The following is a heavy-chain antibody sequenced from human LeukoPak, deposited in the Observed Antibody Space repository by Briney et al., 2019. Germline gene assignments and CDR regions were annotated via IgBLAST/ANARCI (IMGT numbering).Heavy chain of an antibody. Sequence: GGSLRLSCAASRFTVSSNYLSWVSQAPGKGLEWVSVIYSGGSTYYADSVKGRFTISRDNSKNTLYLQMNSLRAEDTAVYYCARDFTDPVGATRVYYFDYWGQGSLVTVSS. CDR3: ARDFTDPVGATRVYYFDY. J-gene: IGHJ4*02. V-gene: IGHV3-66*02. D-gene: IGHD1-26*01. CDR2: IYSGGST. CDR1: RFTVSSNY.